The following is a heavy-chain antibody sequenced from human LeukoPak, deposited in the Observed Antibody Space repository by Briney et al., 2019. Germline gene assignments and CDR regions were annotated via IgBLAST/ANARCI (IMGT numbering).Heavy chain of an antibody. V-gene: IGHV4-34*01. J-gene: IGHJ6*03. CDR1: GGSISSYY. D-gene: IGHD3-3*01. CDR2: INHSGST. Sequence: PSETLSLTCTVSGGSISSYYWSWIRQPPGKGLEWIGEINHSGSTNYNPSLKSRVTISVDTSKNQFSLKLSSVTAADTAVYYCARELPKPNYDFWSGYFYYYYYMDVWGKGTTVTVSS. CDR3: ARELPKPNYDFWSGYFYYYYYMDV.